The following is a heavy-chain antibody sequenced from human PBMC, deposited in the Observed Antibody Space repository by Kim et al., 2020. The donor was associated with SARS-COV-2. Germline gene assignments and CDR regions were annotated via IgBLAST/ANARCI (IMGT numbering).Heavy chain of an antibody. Sequence: KGRFTISRDDSKSIAYLQMNSLKTEDTAVYYCTRDEGYCSGGSCLEGLDYWGQGTLVTVSS. V-gene: IGHV3-49*02. CDR3: TRDEGYCSGGSCLEGLDY. J-gene: IGHJ4*02. D-gene: IGHD2-15*01.